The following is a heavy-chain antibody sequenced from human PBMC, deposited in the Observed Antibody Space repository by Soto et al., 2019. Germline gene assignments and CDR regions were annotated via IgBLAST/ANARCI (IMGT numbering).Heavy chain of an antibody. Sequence: QVQLVQSGAEVQNPGASVKVSCTTSGYTFTKYGVGWVRQAPGQGLEWMGWISGSSGNANYAEKVQGRITLTTETATSTAYIELRSLRSADTAVYYCAREMAGLGGEYDYWGQGTLVTVSS. V-gene: IGHV1-18*01. CDR2: ISGSSGNA. CDR3: AREMAGLGGEYDY. J-gene: IGHJ4*02. CDR1: GYTFTKYG. D-gene: IGHD3-16*01.